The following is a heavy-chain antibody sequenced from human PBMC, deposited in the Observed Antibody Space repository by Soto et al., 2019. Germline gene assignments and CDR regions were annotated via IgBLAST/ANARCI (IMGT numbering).Heavy chain of an antibody. D-gene: IGHD3-22*01. Sequence: QVQLQESGPGLVKPSQTLSLTCTVSGGSISSGGYYWSWIRQHPGKGLEWIGHIYYSGSTYYNPSLKSRVTISVDTSKNQFSLKLSSVTAADTAVYYCARGGYYYDSSGYPLINWFDPWGQGTLVTVSS. J-gene: IGHJ5*02. CDR2: IYYSGST. CDR3: ARGGYYYDSSGYPLINWFDP. V-gene: IGHV4-31*03. CDR1: GGSISSGGYY.